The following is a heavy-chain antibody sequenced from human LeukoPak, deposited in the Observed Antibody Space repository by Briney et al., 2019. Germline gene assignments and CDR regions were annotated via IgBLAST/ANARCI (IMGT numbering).Heavy chain of an antibody. J-gene: IGHJ4*02. CDR3: ASGDLHGSGSPLRSFDY. Sequence: ASVKVSCMASGYRFTDYYMHWVRQAPGQGLEWMGWVNGNTGATLYAQKFQGRVTMSRDASITTAYMELSSLRSEDTAVYYCASGDLHGSGSPLRSFDYWGQGTLVTVSS. D-gene: IGHD3-10*01. CDR2: VNGNTGAT. CDR1: GYRFTDYY. V-gene: IGHV1-2*02.